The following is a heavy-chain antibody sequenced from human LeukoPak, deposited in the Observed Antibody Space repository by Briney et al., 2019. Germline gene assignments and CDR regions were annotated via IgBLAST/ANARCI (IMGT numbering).Heavy chain of an antibody. V-gene: IGHV3-21*01. J-gene: IGHJ3*02. D-gene: IGHD1-26*01. CDR3: ARDKTLLGGYYRTNDAFDI. Sequence: KAGGSLRLSCAASGFTFSSYSMNWVRQAPGKGLEWVSSISSSSSYIYYADSVKGRFTISRDNAKNSLYLQMNSLRAEDTAVYYCARDKTLLGGYYRTNDAFDIWGQGTMVTVSS. CDR1: GFTFSSYS. CDR2: ISSSSSYI.